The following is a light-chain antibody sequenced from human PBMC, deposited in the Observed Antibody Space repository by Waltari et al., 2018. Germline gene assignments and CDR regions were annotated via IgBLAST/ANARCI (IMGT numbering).Light chain of an antibody. CDR2: DVS. J-gene: IGLJ2*01. CDR3: CSYAGSYTVV. CDR1: SSDVGGYNY. Sequence: QSALTQPRSVSGSPGQSVTISCTGTSSDVGGYNYVSWYQQHPGKAPKLMIYDVSKRPSGVPDRFTGSKSGTTASLTSSGLQAEDEADYYCCSYAGSYTVVFGGGTKLTVL. V-gene: IGLV2-11*01.